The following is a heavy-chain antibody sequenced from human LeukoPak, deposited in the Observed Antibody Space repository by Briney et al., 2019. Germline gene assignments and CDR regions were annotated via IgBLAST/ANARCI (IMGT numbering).Heavy chain of an antibody. Sequence: SETLSLTCTVSGGSISSSSYYWGWVRQPPGKGLEWIGSIYYFGSAYYSPSLESRVAISVDTSRNQFSLKLSSVTAADTAVYYCARDVDYWGQGTLVTVSS. V-gene: IGHV4-39*02. J-gene: IGHJ4*02. CDR2: IYYFGSA. CDR1: GGSISSSSYY. CDR3: ARDVDY.